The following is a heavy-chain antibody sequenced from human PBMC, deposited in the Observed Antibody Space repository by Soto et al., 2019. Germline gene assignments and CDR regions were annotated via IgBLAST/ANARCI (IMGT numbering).Heavy chain of an antibody. CDR3: TRDLPDYDFWSGYLNDYYYGMDV. V-gene: IGHV3-49*04. J-gene: IGHJ6*02. CDR1: GFTFGDYA. D-gene: IGHD3-3*01. CDR2: IRSKAYGGTT. Sequence: GGSLRLSCTASGFTFGDYAMSWVRQAPGKGLEWVGFIRSKAYGGTTEYAASVKGRFTISRDDSKSIAYLQMNSLKTEDTAVYYCTRDLPDYDFWSGYLNDYYYGMDVWGQGTTVTVSS.